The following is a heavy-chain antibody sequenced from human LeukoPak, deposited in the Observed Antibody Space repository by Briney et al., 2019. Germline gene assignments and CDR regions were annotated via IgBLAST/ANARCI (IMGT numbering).Heavy chain of an antibody. V-gene: IGHV1-69*04. Sequence: ASVKVSCKASGGTFSSYAISWVRQAPGQGLEWMGRIIPILGIANYAQKFQGRVTITADKSTSTAYMELSSLRSEDTAVYYCAREGSSVTTYIDYWGQGTLVTVSS. CDR2: IIPILGIA. J-gene: IGHJ4*02. CDR3: AREGSSVTTYIDY. D-gene: IGHD4-17*01. CDR1: GGTFSSYA.